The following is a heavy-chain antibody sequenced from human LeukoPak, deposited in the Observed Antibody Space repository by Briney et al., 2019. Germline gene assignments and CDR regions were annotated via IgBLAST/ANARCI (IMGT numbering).Heavy chain of an antibody. CDR1: GGSINSTTYY. CDR2: IHYSGSA. CDR3: ARTYDYVWGSYRYPFDY. V-gene: IGHV4-39*01. D-gene: IGHD3-16*02. J-gene: IGHJ4*02. Sequence: PSETLSLTCTVSGGSINSTTYYWGWIRQPPGRGLEWIVSIHYSGSAYNNPSLKSRISISVDKAKNQFSLKLRSGTAAGTAVYYCARTYDYVWGSYRYPFDYWGQGTLVTVSS.